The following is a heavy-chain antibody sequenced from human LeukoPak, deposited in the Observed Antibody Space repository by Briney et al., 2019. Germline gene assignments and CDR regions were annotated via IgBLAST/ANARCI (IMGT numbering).Heavy chain of an antibody. D-gene: IGHD5-24*01. CDR3: ARVGREWLPPLFYYYYYMDV. J-gene: IGHJ6*03. Sequence: GGSLRLSCAASGFTFSNYVMSWVRQAPGKGLEWVSAISGSGGSPYYADSVKGRFTISRDNSKNTMYLQMNSLRAEDTAVYYCARVGREWLPPLFYYYYYMDVWGKGTTVTVSS. CDR2: ISGSGGSP. CDR1: GFTFSNYV. V-gene: IGHV3-23*01.